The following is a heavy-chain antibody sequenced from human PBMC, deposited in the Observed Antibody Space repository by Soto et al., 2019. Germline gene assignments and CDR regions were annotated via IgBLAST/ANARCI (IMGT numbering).Heavy chain of an antibody. Sequence: SETLSLTCTVSGGSISSYYWSWIRQPPGKGLEWIGYIYYSGSTNYNPSLKSRVTISVDTSKNQFSLKLSSVTAADTAVYYCARYRGWSFYFDFWGQETLVTVSS. J-gene: IGHJ4*02. CDR2: IYYSGST. CDR3: ARYRGWSFYFDF. V-gene: IGHV4-59*01. D-gene: IGHD1-26*01. CDR1: GGSISSYY.